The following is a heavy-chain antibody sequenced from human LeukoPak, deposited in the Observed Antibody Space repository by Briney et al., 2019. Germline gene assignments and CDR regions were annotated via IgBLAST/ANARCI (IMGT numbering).Heavy chain of an antibody. CDR1: GYSISSGYY. V-gene: IGHV4-38-2*02. D-gene: IGHD2-2*01. Sequence: PSETLSLTCNVSGYSISSGYYWGWIRQPPGKGLEWIGSIYHSGSIYYSPSLKSRVTISVDTSKNQFSLKLNSLTAADTAVYYCARKESSIELGGWFDPWGQGILVTVSS. J-gene: IGHJ5*02. CDR3: ARKESSIELGGWFDP. CDR2: IYHSGSI.